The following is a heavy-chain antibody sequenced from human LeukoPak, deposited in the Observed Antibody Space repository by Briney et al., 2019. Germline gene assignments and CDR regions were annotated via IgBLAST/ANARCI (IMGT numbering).Heavy chain of an antibody. CDR2: ISGSGDNT. J-gene: IGHJ4*02. V-gene: IGHV3-23*01. CDR3: AKGSYYDSSGSFYFDY. Sequence: GGSLRLSCAASGFSFSTDSMSWVRQAPGKGLEWVSGISGSGDNTYYADSVKGRFTISRDNSKNTLYVQVNSLGTEDTAAYYCAKGSYYDSSGSFYFDYWGQGTLVTVSS. D-gene: IGHD3-22*01. CDR1: GFSFSTDS.